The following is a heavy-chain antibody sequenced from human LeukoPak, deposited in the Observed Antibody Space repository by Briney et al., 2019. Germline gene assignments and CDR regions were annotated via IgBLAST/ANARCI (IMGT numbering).Heavy chain of an antibody. D-gene: IGHD2-2*03. V-gene: IGHV1-18*01. CDR1: GYTYTSYG. J-gene: IGHJ6*02. CDR3: ARLDIVVVPAAMRDSYYYYYGMDV. Sequence: ASVKVSSTASGYTYTSYGISWVRQAPGQGLEWMGWISAYNGNTNYAQKLQGRVTMTTDTSTSTAYMELRSLRSDDTAVYYCARLDIVVVPAAMRDSYYYYYGMDVWGQGTTVTVSS. CDR2: ISAYNGNT.